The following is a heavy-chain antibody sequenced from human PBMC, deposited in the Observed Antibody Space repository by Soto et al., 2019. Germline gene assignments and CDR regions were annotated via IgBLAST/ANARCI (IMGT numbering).Heavy chain of an antibody. D-gene: IGHD3-3*01. J-gene: IGHJ6*02. CDR2: IYYSGST. V-gene: IGHV4-30-4*01. CDR1: GGSISSGDYY. Sequence: QVQLQESGPGLVKPSQTLSLTCTVSGGSISSGDYYWSWIRQPPGKGLEWIGYIYYSGSTHYNPSLRCRGTISVDTSKCQFSLNRSSVTAADTAVYYWAKEPVSITIFGVSGMDVWGRGTTVTVSS. CDR3: AKEPVSITIFGVSGMDV.